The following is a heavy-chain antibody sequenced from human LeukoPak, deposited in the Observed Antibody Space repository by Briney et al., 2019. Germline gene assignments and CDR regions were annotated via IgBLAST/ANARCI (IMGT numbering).Heavy chain of an antibody. D-gene: IGHD6-19*01. J-gene: IGHJ4*02. CDR2: IIPIFGTA. Sequence: APVKVSCKAFRATFSSYAISWGRQAPGHRLEWRGRIIPIFGTADYAQKFQGRVTITTYESTSTAYMELSSLRSEDTAVYYCARGTVAGLFDYWGQGTLVTVSS. V-gene: IGHV1-69*05. CDR3: ARGTVAGLFDY. CDR1: RATFSSYA.